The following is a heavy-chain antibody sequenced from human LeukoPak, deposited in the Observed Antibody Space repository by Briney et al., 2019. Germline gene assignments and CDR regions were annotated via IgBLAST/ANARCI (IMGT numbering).Heavy chain of an antibody. CDR1: GFTVSSNY. CDR3: AKDPLIAVAGYFDY. J-gene: IGHJ4*02. V-gene: IGHV3-23*01. D-gene: IGHD6-19*01. Sequence: GGSLRLSCAASGFTVSSNYMSWVRQAPGKGLEWVSAISGCGGSTYYADSVKGRFTISRDNSKNTLYLQMNSLRAEDTAVYYCAKDPLIAVAGYFDYWGQGTLVTVSS. CDR2: ISGCGGST.